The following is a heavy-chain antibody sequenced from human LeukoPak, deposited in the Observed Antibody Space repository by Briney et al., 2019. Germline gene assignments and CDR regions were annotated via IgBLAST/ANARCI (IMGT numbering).Heavy chain of an antibody. CDR1: GYTFTGYY. D-gene: IGHD2-21*02. Sequence: ASVKVSCKASGYTFTGYYMHWVRQAPGQGLEWMGWINPNSGGTNYAQKFQGRVTMTRDTSISTAYMELSRLRSDGTAVYYCAREDCGGDCPRYYYYYGMDVWGQGTTVTVSS. J-gene: IGHJ6*02. CDR2: INPNSGGT. CDR3: AREDCGGDCPRYYYYYGMDV. V-gene: IGHV1-2*02.